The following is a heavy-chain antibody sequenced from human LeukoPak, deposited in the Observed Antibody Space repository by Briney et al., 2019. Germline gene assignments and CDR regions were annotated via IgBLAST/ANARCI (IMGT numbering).Heavy chain of an antibody. CDR2: IYTSGST. D-gene: IGHD3-10*01. Sequence: SETLSLTCTVSGGSISSYYWSWLRQPAGKGLEWIGRIYTSGSTNYNPSLKSRVTMSVDTSKNQFSLKLSSVTAADTAVYYCARDTGLLWFGELLWEDWFWFDPWGQGTLVTVSS. J-gene: IGHJ5*02. CDR3: ARDTGLLWFGELLWEDWFWFDP. V-gene: IGHV4-4*07. CDR1: GGSISSYY.